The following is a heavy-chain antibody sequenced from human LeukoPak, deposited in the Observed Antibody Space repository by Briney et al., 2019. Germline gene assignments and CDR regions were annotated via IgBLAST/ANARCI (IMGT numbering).Heavy chain of an antibody. D-gene: IGHD3-22*01. V-gene: IGHV1-18*01. CDR2: ISAYNGNT. CDR3: ARVGSSGYFGYYYYYMDV. J-gene: IGHJ6*03. Sequence: ASVKVSCEASGYTFTSYGISWVRQAPGQGLEWMGWISAYNGNTNYAQKLQGRVTMTTDTSTSTAYMELRSLRSDDTAVYYCARVGSSGYFGYYYYYMDVWGKGTTVTVSS. CDR1: GYTFTSYG.